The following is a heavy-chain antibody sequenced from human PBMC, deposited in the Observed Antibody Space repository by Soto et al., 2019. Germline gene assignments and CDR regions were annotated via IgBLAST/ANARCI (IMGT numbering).Heavy chain of an antibody. CDR1: GYTFTGYY. V-gene: IGHV1-2*04. Sequence: ASVKVSCKASGYTFTGYYMHWVRQAPGQGLEWMGWINPNSGGTNYAQKFQGWVTMTRDTSISTAYMELSRLRSDDTAVYYCARESGSSSSGGWFDPWGQGTLVTVSS. CDR3: ARESGSSSSGGWFDP. CDR2: INPNSGGT. D-gene: IGHD6-6*01. J-gene: IGHJ5*02.